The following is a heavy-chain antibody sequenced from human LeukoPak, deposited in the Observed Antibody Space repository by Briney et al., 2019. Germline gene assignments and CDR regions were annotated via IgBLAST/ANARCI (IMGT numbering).Heavy chain of an antibody. Sequence: GASVKVSCKASGGTFSSYAISWVRQAPGQGLEWMGGIIPIFGTANYAQKFQGRFTITTDESTNTAYMELSSLRYEDTAVYYCARGSYYYDSSGYTAKYYYYYYMDVWGKGTTVTVSS. CDR1: GGTFSSYA. CDR3: ARGSYYYDSSGYTAKYYYYYYMDV. CDR2: IIPIFGTA. J-gene: IGHJ6*03. V-gene: IGHV1-69*05. D-gene: IGHD3-22*01.